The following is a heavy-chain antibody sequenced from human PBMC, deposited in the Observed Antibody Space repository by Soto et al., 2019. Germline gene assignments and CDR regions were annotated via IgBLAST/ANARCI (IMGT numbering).Heavy chain of an antibody. D-gene: IGHD1-26*01. V-gene: IGHV6-1*01. CDR2: TYYRSKWYY. CDR3: ARGEQYSGRIFDY. J-gene: IGHJ4*01. Sequence: LPLTCAITGDSVSSNSAGWSWVRQSPSRGLEWLGRTYYRSKWYYEYAVSVRGRITINPDTSKNQYSLQLNSVTPEDTAVYFCARGEQYSGRIFDYWGQGTLVTVSS. CDR1: GDSVSSNSAG.